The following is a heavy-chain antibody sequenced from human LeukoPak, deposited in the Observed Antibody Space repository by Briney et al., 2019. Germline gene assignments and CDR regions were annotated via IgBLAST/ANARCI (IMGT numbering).Heavy chain of an antibody. D-gene: IGHD2-2*01. Sequence: PSETLSLTCTVSGGSISSYYWSWIRQPPGKGLEWIGYIYYSGSTNYNPSLKSRVTISVDTSKNQFSLKLSSVTAADTAVYYCARGFIVVVPAATYYYYYGMDVWGQGTTVTVSS. CDR2: IYYSGST. CDR3: ARGFIVVVPAATYYYYYGMDV. CDR1: GGSISSYY. J-gene: IGHJ6*02. V-gene: IGHV4-59*01.